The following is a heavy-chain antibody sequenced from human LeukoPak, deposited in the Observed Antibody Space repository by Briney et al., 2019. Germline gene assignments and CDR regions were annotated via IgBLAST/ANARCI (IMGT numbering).Heavy chain of an antibody. D-gene: IGHD3-22*01. J-gene: IGHJ4*02. CDR3: ARGGRGYYYDSSGPGDY. V-gene: IGHV1-69*05. Sequence: SVKVSCKASGGTFSSYAISWVRQAPGQGLEWMGRIIPIFGTANYAQKFQGRVTITTDESTSTPYMELSSLRSEDTAVYYCARGGRGYYYDSSGPGDYWGQGTLVTVSS. CDR1: GGTFSSYA. CDR2: IIPIFGTA.